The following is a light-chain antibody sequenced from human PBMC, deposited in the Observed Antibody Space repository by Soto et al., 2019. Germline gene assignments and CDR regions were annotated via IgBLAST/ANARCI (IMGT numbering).Light chain of an antibody. V-gene: IGKV1-27*01. CDR2: AAS. Sequence: IQMTQSLSSLSASVGDRFTITCRAIQGISNYLSWYQQKPGKVPKLLIYAASTLQSGVPSRFSGSGSGTDLNLTISSLQSEDFATYYCKQYNSYSWKFGQGSKVDIK. CDR3: KQYNSYSWK. J-gene: IGKJ1*01. CDR1: QGISNY.